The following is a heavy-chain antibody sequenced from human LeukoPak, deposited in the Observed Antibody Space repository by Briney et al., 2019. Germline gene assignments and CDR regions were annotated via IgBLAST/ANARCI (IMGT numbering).Heavy chain of an antibody. D-gene: IGHD2-2*01. CDR1: GYTFTAYY. CDR2: LNPNIGGA. CDR3: ARGRVVVVPAAIHYGMDV. Sequence: ASVKVSCKASGYTFTAYYIHWLRQAPGQGLEWMGWLNPNIGGANYALKFQGRVTMTRDTSIGTAYMELRRLRSDDTAVYYCARGRVVVVPAAIHYGMDVWGQGTTVTVSS. J-gene: IGHJ6*02. V-gene: IGHV1-2*02.